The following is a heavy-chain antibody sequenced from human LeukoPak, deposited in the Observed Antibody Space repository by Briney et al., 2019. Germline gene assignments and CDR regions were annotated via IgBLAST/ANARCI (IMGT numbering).Heavy chain of an antibody. CDR3: AREQLGMYYFDY. Sequence: PGGSLRLSCAASGFTFSSYWMHWVRHAPGKGLVWVSRINSDGSSTSYADSVKGRFTISRDNAKNTLYLQMNSLRAEDTAVYYCAREQLGMYYFDYWGQGTLVTVSS. CDR1: GFTFSSYW. V-gene: IGHV3-74*01. D-gene: IGHD1-1*01. CDR2: INSDGSST. J-gene: IGHJ4*02.